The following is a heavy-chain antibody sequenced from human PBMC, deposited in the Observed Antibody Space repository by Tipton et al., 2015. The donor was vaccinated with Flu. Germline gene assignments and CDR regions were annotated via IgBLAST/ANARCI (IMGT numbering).Heavy chain of an antibody. D-gene: IGHD5-18*01. CDR1: GYTFTSYD. J-gene: IGHJ4*02. V-gene: IGHV1-8*01. CDR3: ARSPARIQLWLIPQTPPIAY. CDR2: MNPNSGNT. Sequence: QVQLVQSGAEVKKPGASVKVSCKASGYTFTSYDINWVRQATGQGLEWMGWMNPNSGNTGYAQKFQGRVTMTRNTSISTAYMELSSLRSEDTAVYYCARSPARIQLWLIPQTPPIAYWGQGTLVTVSS.